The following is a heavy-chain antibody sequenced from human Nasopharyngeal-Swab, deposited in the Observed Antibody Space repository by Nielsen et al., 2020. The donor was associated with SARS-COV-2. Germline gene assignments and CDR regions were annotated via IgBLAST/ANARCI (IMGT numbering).Heavy chain of an antibody. J-gene: IGHJ6*02. CDR1: GGSFNGFY. CDR3: ARAGRVGDAYTGLDV. CDR2: INHNERT. V-gene: IGHV4-34*01. Sequence: SETLSLTCSVSGGSFNGFYWNCIRQPPGKGLEWIGEINHNERTNYNPSLKRRVTMSVDTSTNQVSLKLNSLTATDTAVYYCARAGRVGDAYTGLDVWGQGTTVTVSS. D-gene: IGHD5-24*01.